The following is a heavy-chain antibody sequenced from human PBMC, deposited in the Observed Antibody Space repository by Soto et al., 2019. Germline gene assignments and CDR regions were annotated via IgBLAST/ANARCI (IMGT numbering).Heavy chain of an antibody. D-gene: IGHD3-22*01. Sequence: SVKVSCKASGGTFSSYAISWVRQAPGQGLEWMGGIIPIFGTANYAQKFQGRVTITADESTSTAYMELSSLRSEDTAVYYCARGTHYYDSSGYWNFDYWGQGTLVNVSS. CDR2: IIPIFGTA. CDR1: GGTFSSYA. CDR3: ARGTHYYDSSGYWNFDY. V-gene: IGHV1-69*13. J-gene: IGHJ4*02.